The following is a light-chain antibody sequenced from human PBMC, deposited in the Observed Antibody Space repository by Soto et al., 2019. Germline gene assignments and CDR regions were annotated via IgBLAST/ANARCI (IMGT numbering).Light chain of an antibody. CDR1: GSDVGAYNY. V-gene: IGLV2-14*01. Sequence: QSALNQPASVSGSPGQSITISCTGTGSDVGAYNYVSWYHQHPGKAPKLLIFEVTNRPSGVSNRFSGSKSGNTASLTISGLQAEDEADYYCSSYTGSSTPVVFGGGTKLTVL. J-gene: IGLJ2*01. CDR2: EVT. CDR3: SSYTGSSTPVV.